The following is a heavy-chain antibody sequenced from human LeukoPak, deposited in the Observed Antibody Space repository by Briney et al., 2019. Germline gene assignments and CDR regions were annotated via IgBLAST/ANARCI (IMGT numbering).Heavy chain of an antibody. CDR3: ASPNSGYDSAGFDY. V-gene: IGHV3-53*01. J-gene: IGHJ4*02. Sequence: GGSLRLSCAASGFTVSSNYMSWFRQAPGKGLEWVSVIYSGGSTYYADSVKGRFTISRDNSKNTLYLQMNSPRAEDTAVYYCASPNSGYDSAGFDYWGQGTLVTVSS. CDR2: IYSGGST. CDR1: GFTVSSNY. D-gene: IGHD5-12*01.